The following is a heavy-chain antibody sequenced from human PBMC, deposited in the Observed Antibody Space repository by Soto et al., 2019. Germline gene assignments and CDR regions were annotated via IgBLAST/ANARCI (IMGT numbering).Heavy chain of an antibody. Sequence: GASVKVSCKASGYTFTSYGISWVRQAPGQGLEWMGWISAYNGNTNYAQKLQGRVTMTTDTSTSTAYMELRSLRSDDTAVYYCARDNPVFRHYYGMDVWGQGTTVTVP. CDR1: GYTFTSYG. D-gene: IGHD2-21*01. J-gene: IGHJ6*02. CDR2: ISAYNGNT. V-gene: IGHV1-18*01. CDR3: ARDNPVFRHYYGMDV.